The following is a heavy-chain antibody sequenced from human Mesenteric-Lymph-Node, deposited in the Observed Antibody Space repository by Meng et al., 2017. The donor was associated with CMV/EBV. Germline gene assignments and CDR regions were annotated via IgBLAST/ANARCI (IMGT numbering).Heavy chain of an antibody. D-gene: IGHD2-21*01. CDR3: AGGRLLSYYLYYGMDV. CDR2: INYSGTT. Sequence: SETLSLTCAVYGGSFSGYYWSWIRQPPGKGLEWIGEINYSGTTTYNPSLESRVTISINTSKNQVSLKLRSATAADTAVYYCAGGRLLSYYLYYGMDVWGQGTTVTVSS. V-gene: IGHV4-34*01. CDR1: GGSFSGYY. J-gene: IGHJ6*02.